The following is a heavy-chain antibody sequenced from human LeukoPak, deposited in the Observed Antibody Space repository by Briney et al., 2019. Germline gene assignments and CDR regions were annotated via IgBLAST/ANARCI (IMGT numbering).Heavy chain of an antibody. D-gene: IGHD3-16*01. CDR1: GFTFSIYG. Sequence: GGTLRLSCAASGFTFSIYGMSWVRQAPGKGLEWVSGISDSGGSTYYADSVKGRFTISRDSSKNTLYLQMNSLRAEDTAVYYCARDGGNYWGQGTLVTVSS. CDR3: ARDGGNY. J-gene: IGHJ4*02. CDR2: ISDSGGST. V-gene: IGHV3-23*01.